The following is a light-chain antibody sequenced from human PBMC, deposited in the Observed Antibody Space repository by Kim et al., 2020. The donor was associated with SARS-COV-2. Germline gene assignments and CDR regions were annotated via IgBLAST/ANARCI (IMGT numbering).Light chain of an antibody. J-gene: IGLJ3*02. CDR1: SSDIDAYND. Sequence: SINISCTGTSSDIDAYNDVAWYQQHPDKAPKLMIYEVTKRPSGVSYRFSGAKSGNTASLNISGRQAEDEADYYCSSYTSSSGLMVFGGGTQLTVL. CDR2: EVT. CDR3: SSYTSSSGLMV. V-gene: IGLV2-14*01.